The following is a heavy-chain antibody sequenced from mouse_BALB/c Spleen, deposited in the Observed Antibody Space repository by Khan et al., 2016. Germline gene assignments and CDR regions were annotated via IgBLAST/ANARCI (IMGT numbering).Heavy chain of an antibody. D-gene: IGHD1-1*01. CDR2: INTNTGET. Sequence: QIQLVQSGPELKKPGETVKISCKAAGYTFTNFGINWVRQAPGKGLEWMDWINTNTGETTYADDFKGRFAFSLETSASTAYLQINNLKNEDAATXFCATGMTTVIATRRNYWGQGTTLTVTS. V-gene: IGHV9-3-1*01. CDR1: GYTFTNFG. CDR3: ATGMTTVIATRRNY. J-gene: IGHJ2*01.